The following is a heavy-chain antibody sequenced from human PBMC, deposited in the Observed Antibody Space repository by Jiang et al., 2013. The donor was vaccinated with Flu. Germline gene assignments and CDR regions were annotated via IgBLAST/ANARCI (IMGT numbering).Heavy chain of an antibody. J-gene: IGHJ4*02. Sequence: SGSGLVKPSETLSLTCTVSGGSISSYYWSWIRQPPGKGLEWIGYIYYSGSTNYNPSLKSRVTISVDTSKNQFSLKLSSVTAADTAVYYCAREDPEMATIYWGQGTLVTVSS. CDR3: AREDPEMATIY. D-gene: IGHD5-24*01. CDR2: IYYSGST. CDR1: GGSISSYY. V-gene: IGHV4-59*01.